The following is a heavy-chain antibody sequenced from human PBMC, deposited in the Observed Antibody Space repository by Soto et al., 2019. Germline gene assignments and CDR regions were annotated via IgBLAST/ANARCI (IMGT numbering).Heavy chain of an antibody. D-gene: IGHD3-3*01. CDR3: ARHLPYDFWSGYYKVYYYYYGMDV. CDR1: GYSFTSYW. CDR2: IDPSDSYT. Sequence: RGESLKISCKGSGYSFTSYWISWVRQMPGKGLEWMGRIDPSDSYTNYSPSFQGHVTISADKSISTAYLHWSSLKASDTAMYYCARHLPYDFWSGYYKVYYYYYGMDVCGQGTTVTVYS. J-gene: IGHJ6*02. V-gene: IGHV5-10-1*01.